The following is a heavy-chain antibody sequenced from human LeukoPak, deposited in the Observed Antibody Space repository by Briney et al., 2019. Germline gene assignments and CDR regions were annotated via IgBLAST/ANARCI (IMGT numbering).Heavy chain of an antibody. V-gene: IGHV1-46*01. CDR3: ARDIPSGYDYSNYREEAFDI. CDR2: INPSGGST. Sequence: ASVKVSCKASGYTFTSYYMHWVRQAPGQGLEWMGIINPSGGSTSYAQKFQGRVTMTRDTSTSTVYMELSSLRSEDTAVYYCARDIPSGYDYSNYREEAFDIWGQGTMVTVSS. CDR1: GYTFTSYY. J-gene: IGHJ3*02. D-gene: IGHD4-11*01.